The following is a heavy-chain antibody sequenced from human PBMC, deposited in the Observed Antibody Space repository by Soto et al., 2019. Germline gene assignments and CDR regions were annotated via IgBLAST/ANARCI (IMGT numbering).Heavy chain of an antibody. Sequence: GGSLRLSCGASGFTFSGYSMNWVRQTAGGGLEWVASISSSASYISYADSVEGRFTISRDNSNNSLFLQMNSLRVEDTAVYYCARDPLAYSGSWYFDYWGQGTPVTVSS. V-gene: IGHV3-21*01. CDR2: ISSSASYI. CDR3: ARDPLAYSGSWYFDY. J-gene: IGHJ4*02. CDR1: GFTFSGYS. D-gene: IGHD6-13*01.